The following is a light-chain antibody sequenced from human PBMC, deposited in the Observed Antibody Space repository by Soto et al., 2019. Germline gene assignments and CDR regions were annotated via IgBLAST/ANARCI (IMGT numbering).Light chain of an antibody. Sequence: DRQMTQSPASLSASVCDRVTITCQASRDISKYLNWYQQKPGKAPKLLIFDASNLETGVPSRFSGSASGTHFTFTISSLQPEDTATYYCQQYDNVPLTVGGGAKVDI. J-gene: IGKJ4*01. CDR3: QQYDNVPLT. V-gene: IGKV1-33*01. CDR2: DAS. CDR1: RDISKY.